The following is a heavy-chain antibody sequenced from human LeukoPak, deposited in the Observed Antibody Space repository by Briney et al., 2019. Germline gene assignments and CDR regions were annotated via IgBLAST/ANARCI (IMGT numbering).Heavy chain of an antibody. Sequence: TSETLSLTCAVYGGSFSGYYWSWIRQPPGKGLEWIGEINHSGSTNYNPSLKSRVTISVDTSKNQFSLKLSSVTAADTAVYYCXRGGFYDYVWGSYRYFDYWGQGTLVTVSS. CDR2: INHSGST. V-gene: IGHV4-34*01. J-gene: IGHJ4*02. CDR3: XRGGFYDYVWGSYRYFDY. CDR1: GGSFSGYY. D-gene: IGHD3-16*02.